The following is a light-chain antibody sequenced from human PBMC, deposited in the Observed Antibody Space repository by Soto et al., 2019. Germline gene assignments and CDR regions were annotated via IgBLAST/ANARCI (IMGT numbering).Light chain of an antibody. CDR1: SSDVGNYNY. V-gene: IGLV2-14*01. J-gene: IGLJ1*01. Sequence: QSALTQPASVSGSPGQSITISCSGTSSDVGNYNYVSWYQQHQGKGPKLIIYHVSYRPSGVSNRFSGSKSGNTASLTISGLQAEDEADYYCTSYTTSSTYVFGTGTKATVL. CDR2: HVS. CDR3: TSYTTSSTYV.